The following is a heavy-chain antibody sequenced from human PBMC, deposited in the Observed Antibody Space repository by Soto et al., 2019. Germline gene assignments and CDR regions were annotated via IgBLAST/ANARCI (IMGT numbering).Heavy chain of an antibody. CDR2: ISPKSTYR. CDR3: ERGGGGGLFEH. CDR1: GFPFSDYY. D-gene: IGHD2-15*01. V-gene: IGHV3-11*06. J-gene: IGHJ4*02. Sequence: PGGSLRLSCPTSGFPFSDYYMSWIRQAPGKGLEWLSHISPKSTYRNYADSVKGRFTISRDNTKSSLFLQMNSLGVEDTAVYYCERGGGGGLFEHWGQGVLVTVSS.